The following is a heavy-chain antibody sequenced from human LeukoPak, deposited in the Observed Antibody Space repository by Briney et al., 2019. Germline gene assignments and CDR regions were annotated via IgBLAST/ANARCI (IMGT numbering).Heavy chain of an antibody. J-gene: IGHJ6*04. Sequence: GGSLRLSCAASGFTFSSYWMSWVRQAPGKGLEWVANIKQDGSEKYYVDSVKGRLTISRDNAKNSLYLQMNSLRAEDTAVYYCAREDIVVVEYGMDVWGKGITVTVSS. CDR2: IKQDGSEK. CDR1: GFTFSSYW. V-gene: IGHV3-7*03. CDR3: AREDIVVVEYGMDV. D-gene: IGHD2-15*01.